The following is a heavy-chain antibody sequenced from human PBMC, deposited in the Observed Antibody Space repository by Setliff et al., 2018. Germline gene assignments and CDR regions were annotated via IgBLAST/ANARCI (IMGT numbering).Heavy chain of an antibody. CDR2: VTVYNGNT. D-gene: IGHD3-10*01. V-gene: IGHV1-18*01. CDR3: ARVESMVRGKNILRHFDY. CDR1: GYTFSNYG. J-gene: IGHJ4*02. Sequence: ASVKVSCKASGYTFSNYGVTWVRQAPGQGLEWMGWVTVYNGNTKYAQNLQGRLTLTTDISTSTAYMELGSLTTDDTAVYYCARVESMVRGKNILRHFDYWGQGIQVTVSA.